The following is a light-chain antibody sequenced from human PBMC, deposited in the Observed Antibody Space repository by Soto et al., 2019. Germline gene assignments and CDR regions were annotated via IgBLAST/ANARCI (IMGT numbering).Light chain of an antibody. CDR1: SSDIGGYNY. V-gene: IGLV2-8*01. Sequence: QSALTQPPSASGSPGQSVTISCTGNSSDIGGYNYVSWYQQHPGKAPKLIIYEVSNRPSGVPDRFSGSKSGNTASLTVSGLQGADEADYYCSSYAGTNNYVFGTGTKVTVL. CDR2: EVS. CDR3: SSYAGTNNYV. J-gene: IGLJ1*01.